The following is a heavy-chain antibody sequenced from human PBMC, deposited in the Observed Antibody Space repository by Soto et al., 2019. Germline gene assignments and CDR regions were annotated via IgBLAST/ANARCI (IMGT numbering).Heavy chain of an antibody. CDR1: GLSLRTRGVG. V-gene: IGHV2-5*02. D-gene: IGHD1-1*01. CDR3: ALKTTAPKAFDY. J-gene: IGHJ4*02. Sequence: QVTLKESGPTLVKPTQTLTLTCTFSGLSLRTRGVGVAWIRQTPGKALDWLAIIYWDDDPRYRSSLRSRLTITKDTSKSQVVLTMTNMEPVDTGTYYCALKTTAPKAFDYWGQGSLVTVSS. CDR2: IYWDDDP.